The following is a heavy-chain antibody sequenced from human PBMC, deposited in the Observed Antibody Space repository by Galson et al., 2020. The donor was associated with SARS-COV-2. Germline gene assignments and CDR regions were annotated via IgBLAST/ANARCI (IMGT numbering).Heavy chain of an antibody. D-gene: IGHD3-10*01. J-gene: IGHJ4*02. CDR3: ARELGSGSCRSLDY. V-gene: IGHV1-18*01. CDR2: ISAFNANT. Sequence: NISCKASGYTFTSSGISWVRQAPGQGLEWVAWISAFNANTDYAQKLQGRVTMTTDTSTSTAYMELRSLRSDDTAVCYCARELGSGSCRSLDYWGQGTLVTVSS. CDR1: GYTFTSSG.